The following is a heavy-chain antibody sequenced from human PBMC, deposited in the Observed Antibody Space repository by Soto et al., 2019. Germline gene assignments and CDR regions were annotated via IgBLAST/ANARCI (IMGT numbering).Heavy chain of an antibody. CDR3: AESSAITFGGVIVSPKSIEN. Sequence: PGGSLRLSCAASGFTFSSYAMSWVRQAPGKGLEWVSAISGSGGSTYYADSVKGRFTISRDNSKNTLYLQMNSLRAEDTAVYYCAESSAITFGGVIVSPKSIENWGQGT. CDR1: GFTFSSYA. J-gene: IGHJ4*02. D-gene: IGHD3-16*02. V-gene: IGHV3-23*01. CDR2: ISGSGGST.